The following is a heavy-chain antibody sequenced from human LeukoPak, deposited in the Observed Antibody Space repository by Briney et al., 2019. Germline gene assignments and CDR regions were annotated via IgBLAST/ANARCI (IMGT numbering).Heavy chain of an antibody. CDR1: GFTFSGSA. D-gene: IGHD6-13*01. J-gene: IGHJ4*02. Sequence: PGGSLKLSCAASGFTFSGSAMHWVRQASGKGLEWVGRIRSKANSYATAYAVSVKGRFTISRDDSKNTAYLQMNSLKTEDTAVYYCTRPGIAAAGGGYWGQGTLVTVSS. CDR2: IRSKANSYAT. CDR3: TRPGIAAAGGGY. V-gene: IGHV3-73*01.